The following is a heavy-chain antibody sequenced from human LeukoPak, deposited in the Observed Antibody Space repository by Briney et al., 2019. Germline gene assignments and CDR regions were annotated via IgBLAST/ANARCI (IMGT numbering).Heavy chain of an antibody. D-gene: IGHD2-15*01. Sequence: PGGSLRLSCAASGFTVSSNYMSWVRQAPGKGLEWVSVIYSGGSTYYADSVKGRFTISRDNAKNSLYLQMNSPRPEDTALYYCAKSGIFQGYYFYYMDVWGKGTTVTISS. J-gene: IGHJ6*03. CDR3: AKSGIFQGYYFYYMDV. CDR2: IYSGGST. CDR1: GFTVSSNY. V-gene: IGHV3-53*05.